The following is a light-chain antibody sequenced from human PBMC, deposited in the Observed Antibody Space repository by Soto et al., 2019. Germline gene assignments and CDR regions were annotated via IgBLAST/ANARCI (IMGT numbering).Light chain of an antibody. J-gene: IGKJ1*01. Sequence: EIVLTQSPATLSSFPGDRVTLPCRASQYINTRLAWYQHRLGQSPRLLIYQTSLRDAGIPARFSASGSGTDFTLTISDVQPEDFALYYCHQRQSWPRTFGQGTKVDIK. V-gene: IGKV3-11*01. CDR1: QYINTR. CDR2: QTS. CDR3: HQRQSWPRT.